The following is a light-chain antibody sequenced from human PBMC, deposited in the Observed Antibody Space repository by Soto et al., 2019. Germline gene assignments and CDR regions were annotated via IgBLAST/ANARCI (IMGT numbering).Light chain of an antibody. CDR1: QSVSSN. CDR3: QQYGSSPLT. CDR2: GAS. Sequence: EIVMTQSPATLSVSPGERATLSCRASQSVSSNLAWYQQKPGQAPRLLIYGASTRATGIPARFSGSGSGTEFTLTISSLQSVDFAVYYCQQYGSSPLTFGGGTKVEIK. J-gene: IGKJ4*01. V-gene: IGKV3-15*01.